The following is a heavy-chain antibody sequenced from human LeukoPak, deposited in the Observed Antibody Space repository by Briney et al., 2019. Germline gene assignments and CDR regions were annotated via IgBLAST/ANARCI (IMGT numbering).Heavy chain of an antibody. V-gene: IGHV3-23*01. Sequence: PGGSLRLSCAASGFTFTSYAMSWVRQAPGKGLEWVSTISASGGSTYYADSVKGRFTISRDNSKNTLYLQMHSLRADDTAVYYCAKCSSSSSCYTSFDYWGQGTLVTVSS. CDR3: AKCSSSSSCYTSFDY. D-gene: IGHD2-2*02. J-gene: IGHJ4*02. CDR2: ISASGGST. CDR1: GFTFTSYA.